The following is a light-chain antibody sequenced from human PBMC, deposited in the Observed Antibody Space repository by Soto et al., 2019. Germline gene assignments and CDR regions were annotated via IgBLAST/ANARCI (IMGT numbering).Light chain of an antibody. V-gene: IGKV1-5*03. CDR3: QQYDSYWT. CDR2: KAS. Sequence: DIQMTHSRSTLSGSVGDRVTITCRASQSISNWLAWYQQKPGKAPKLLIYKASTLESGVPSRFSGSGSGTEFTLTISSLQPDDFATYYCQQYDSYWTFGQGTKVDFK. J-gene: IGKJ1*01. CDR1: QSISNW.